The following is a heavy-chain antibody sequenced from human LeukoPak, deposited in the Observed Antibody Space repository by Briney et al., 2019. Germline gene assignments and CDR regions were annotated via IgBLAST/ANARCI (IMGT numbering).Heavy chain of an antibody. CDR2: ISSSSSTI. J-gene: IGHJ3*02. Sequence: GGSLRLSCAASGFTFSSYSMNWVRQAPGKGLEWVSYISSSSSTIYYADSVKGRFTISRDNAKNSLYLQMNSLRAEGTAVYYCARDPEGYCSGGSCYDHAFDIWGQGTMVTVSS. D-gene: IGHD2-15*01. CDR1: GFTFSSYS. CDR3: ARDPEGYCSGGSCYDHAFDI. V-gene: IGHV3-48*04.